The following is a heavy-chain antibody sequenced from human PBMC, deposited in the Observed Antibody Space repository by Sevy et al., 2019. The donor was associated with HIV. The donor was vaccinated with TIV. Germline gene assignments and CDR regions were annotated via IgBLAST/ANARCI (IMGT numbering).Heavy chain of an antibody. J-gene: IGHJ6*03. CDR2: IYSGGST. CDR3: AGGVYSSSSLLMDV. D-gene: IGHD6-6*01. Sequence: GGSLRLSCAASGFTVSSNDMSWVRQAPGKGLEWVSDIYSGGSTYYADSVMGRFVISIHNSKNTLYLQMNSLGAEDTAVYYCAGGVYSSSSLLMDVWGKGTTVTVSS. CDR1: GFTVSSND. V-gene: IGHV3-53*04.